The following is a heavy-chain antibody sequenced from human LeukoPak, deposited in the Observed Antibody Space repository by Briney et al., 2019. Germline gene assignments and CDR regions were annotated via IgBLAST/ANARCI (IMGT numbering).Heavy chain of an antibody. CDR2: IYTSGST. V-gene: IGHV4-4*09. CDR1: GGSISSYY. J-gene: IGHJ6*03. CDR3: ARVVRHYYYYMDV. D-gene: IGHD3-10*01. Sequence: SETLSLTCTVSGGSISSYYWSWIRQPPGKGLEWIGYIYTSGSTNYNPSLKSRVTISVDTSKNRFSLKLSSVTAADTAVYYCARVVRHYYYYMDVWGKGTTVTVSS.